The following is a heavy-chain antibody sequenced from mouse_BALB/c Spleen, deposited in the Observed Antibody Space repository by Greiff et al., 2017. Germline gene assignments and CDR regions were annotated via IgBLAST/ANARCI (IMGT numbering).Heavy chain of an antibody. Sequence: VQLQQSGAELVRPGALVKLSCKASGFNIKDYYMHWVKQRPEQGLEWIGWIDPENGNTIYDPKFQGKASITADTSSNTAYLQLSSLTSEDTAVYYCASYGNQGAMDYWGQGTSVTVSS. CDR1: GFNIKDYY. D-gene: IGHD2-10*02. J-gene: IGHJ4*01. V-gene: IGHV14-1*02. CDR2: IDPENGNT. CDR3: ASYGNQGAMDY.